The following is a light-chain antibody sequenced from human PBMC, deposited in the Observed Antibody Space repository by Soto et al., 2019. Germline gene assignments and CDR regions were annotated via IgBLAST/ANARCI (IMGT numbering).Light chain of an antibody. Sequence: QSVLTQPPSVSGAPGQRVTISCTGSSSNIGAGYDVHWYQQLPETAPKLLIYGNSNRPSGVPDRFSGSKSGTSASLAITGLHAEDEADYYCQSYDSSLSGSGVFGGGTKLTVL. CDR1: SSNIGAGYD. J-gene: IGLJ2*01. V-gene: IGLV1-40*01. CDR2: GNS. CDR3: QSYDSSLSGSGV.